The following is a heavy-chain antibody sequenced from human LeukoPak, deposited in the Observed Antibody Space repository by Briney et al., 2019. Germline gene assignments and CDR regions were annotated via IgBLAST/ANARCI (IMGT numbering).Heavy chain of an antibody. Sequence: ASVKVSCTASGCTFTGYYMHWVRQAPGQGLEWMGWINPIRGVTNYAQKFQGRVTKTTDTSNSTAYIDLSRLRSDDTAVYYCASQWEYWGQGTLVTVSS. CDR3: ASQWEY. CDR1: GCTFTGYY. V-gene: IGHV1-2*02. D-gene: IGHD1-26*01. J-gene: IGHJ4*02. CDR2: INPIRGVT.